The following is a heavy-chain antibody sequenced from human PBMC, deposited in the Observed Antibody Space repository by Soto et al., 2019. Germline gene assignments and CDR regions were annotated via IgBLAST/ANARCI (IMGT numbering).Heavy chain of an antibody. J-gene: IGHJ4*02. D-gene: IGHD2-8*01. V-gene: IGHV4-59*01. CDR2: IYYSGNT. Sequence: SETLSRTCSVSGVSISSYDWNWIRHSPWKGLEWIGYIYYSGNTNYNPSLKSRVTMSIDTSKNQISLQLSSVTTADTAVYYCAGCAPSNLRAIQHDHWGPGKPVTVCS. CDR1: GVSISSYD. CDR3: AGCAPSNLRAIQHDH.